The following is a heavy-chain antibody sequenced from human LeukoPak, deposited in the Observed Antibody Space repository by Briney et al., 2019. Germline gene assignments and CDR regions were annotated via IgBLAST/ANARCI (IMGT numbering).Heavy chain of an antibody. CDR3: AREAPYCSGGSCLDAFDI. V-gene: IGHV4-59*12. D-gene: IGHD2-15*01. CDR1: GGSISSYY. CDR2: IYYSGST. J-gene: IGHJ3*02. Sequence: SETLSLTCTVSGGSISSYYWSWIRQPPGKGLEWIGYIYYSGSTNYNPSLKSRVTISVDTSKNQFSLKLSSVTAADTAVYYCAREAPYCSGGSCLDAFDIWGQGTMVTVSS.